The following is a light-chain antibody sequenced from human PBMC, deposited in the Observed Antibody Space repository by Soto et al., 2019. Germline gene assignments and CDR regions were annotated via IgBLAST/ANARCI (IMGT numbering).Light chain of an antibody. Sequence: DIQMTQSPSSLSASVGDRVTITCRASQSISSYLNWYQQKPGKAPKLLIYAASSLQSGVPSRFSGSGSGTDFTLTISSLQPEDCATYYCQQSYSTRWTFGPGTKVDIK. J-gene: IGKJ3*01. CDR1: QSISSY. CDR3: QQSYSTRWT. CDR2: AAS. V-gene: IGKV1-39*01.